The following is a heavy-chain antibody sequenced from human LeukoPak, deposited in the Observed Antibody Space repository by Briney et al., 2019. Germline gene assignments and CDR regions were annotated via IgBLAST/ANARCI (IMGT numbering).Heavy chain of an antibody. J-gene: IGHJ4*02. V-gene: IGHV3-30*18. D-gene: IGHD5-18*01. CDR1: GFTFSSYG. Sequence: GGSLRLSCAASGFTFSSYGMHWVRQAPGKGLEWVAVISYDGSNKYYADSVKGRFTISRDNSKNTLYLQMNSLRAEDTAVYYCAKDSEQLWLRSPLDYWGQGTLVTVSS. CDR3: AKDSEQLWLRSPLDY. CDR2: ISYDGSNK.